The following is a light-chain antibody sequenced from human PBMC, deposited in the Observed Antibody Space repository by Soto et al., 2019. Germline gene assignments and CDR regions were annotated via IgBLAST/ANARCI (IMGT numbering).Light chain of an antibody. CDR2: DTS. CDR3: HQYGYSPRT. V-gene: IGKV3-20*01. Sequence: EIVLTQSPGTLSLSPGERATLSCRASQSVSSSYLAWYQQKPGQAPRLLIYDTSSRATGIPARFSGSGSGTAFTLTISSLEPEDFAVYYCHQYGYSPRTFGQGTKVEIK. J-gene: IGKJ1*01. CDR1: QSVSSSY.